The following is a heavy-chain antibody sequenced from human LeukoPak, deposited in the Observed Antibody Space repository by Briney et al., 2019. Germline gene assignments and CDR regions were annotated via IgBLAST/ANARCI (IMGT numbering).Heavy chain of an antibody. J-gene: IGHJ6*03. D-gene: IGHD2-21*01. CDR3: ARRVADTYYYYYMDV. CDR2: IYPGDSDT. V-gene: IGHV5-51*01. CDR1: GYSFTSYW. Sequence: PGESLKISCKGSGYSFTSYWIGWVRQMPGKGLEWMGIIYPGDSDTRYSPSFQGQVTISADKSISTAYLQWSSLKASDTAMYYCARRVADTYYYYYMDVWGKGTTVTVSS.